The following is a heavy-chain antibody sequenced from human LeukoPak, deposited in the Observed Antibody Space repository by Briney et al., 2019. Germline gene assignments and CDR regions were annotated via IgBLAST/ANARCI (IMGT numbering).Heavy chain of an antibody. D-gene: IGHD1-26*01. Sequence: SETLSLTCTVSGGSISSGGYYWSWIRQPPGKGLEWIGYIYHSGSTYYNPSLKSRVTISVDRSKNQFSLKLSSVTAADTAVYYCARVPNIVGATNAFDIWGQGTMVTVSS. V-gene: IGHV4-30-2*01. J-gene: IGHJ3*02. CDR2: IYHSGST. CDR3: ARVPNIVGATNAFDI. CDR1: GGSISSGGYY.